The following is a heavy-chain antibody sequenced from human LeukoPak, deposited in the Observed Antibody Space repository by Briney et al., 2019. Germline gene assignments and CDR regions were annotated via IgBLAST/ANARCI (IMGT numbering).Heavy chain of an antibody. D-gene: IGHD5-18*01. CDR3: ARANGYGLLDC. Sequence: PSETLSLTCTVSGRSISSSSYSGGWIRQPRGKGLEWIGSIFYSGNTYYNPSLKSRVTISIDTSKNQFSLKLSSVTAADTAVYYCARANGYGLLDCWGQGTLVTVSS. CDR2: IFYSGNT. J-gene: IGHJ4*02. CDR1: GRSISSSSYS. V-gene: IGHV4-39*07.